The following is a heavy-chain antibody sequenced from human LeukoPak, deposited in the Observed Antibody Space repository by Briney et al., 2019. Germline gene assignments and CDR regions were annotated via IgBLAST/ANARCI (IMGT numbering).Heavy chain of an antibody. V-gene: IGHV1-46*04. CDR2: ITPSGGA. J-gene: IGHJ4*02. CDR1: GYTFTSYH. D-gene: IGHD6-13*01. CDR3: ARDRDGSWCIDY. Sequence: ASVKVSCKASGYTFTSYHMHWVRQAPGQGLEWMGVITPSGGARYAQRWQGRVTMTRDTATSTAYMALSSLTSEDTALYYCARDRDGSWCIDYWGQGTLVTVSP.